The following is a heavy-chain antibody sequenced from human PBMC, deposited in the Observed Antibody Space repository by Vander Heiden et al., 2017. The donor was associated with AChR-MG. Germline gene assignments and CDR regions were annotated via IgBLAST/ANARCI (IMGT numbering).Heavy chain of an antibody. D-gene: IGHD3-22*01. Sequence: VQLVESGGGLVQPGGSLRLSCAASGFTFSSYWMHWVRQAPGKGLVWVSRINSDGSSTSYADSVKGRFTISRDNAKNTLYLQMNSLRAEDTAVYYCARDWVYYDSSGYSYYYYYGMDVWGQGTTVTVSS. CDR3: ARDWVYYDSSGYSYYYYYGMDV. V-gene: IGHV3-74*01. CDR2: INSDGSST. CDR1: GFTFSSYW. J-gene: IGHJ6*02.